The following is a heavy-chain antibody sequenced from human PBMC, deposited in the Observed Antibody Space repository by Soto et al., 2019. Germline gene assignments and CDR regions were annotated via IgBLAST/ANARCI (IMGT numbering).Heavy chain of an antibody. Sequence: EVQLLESGGGLVQPGGSLRLSCAASGFTFSSYAMSWVRQAPGKGLEWVSAISGSGGSTYYADSVKSRFTISRDNSKNTLYLQMNSLRAEDTAVYYCAKTGVYSSGWIDYWGQGTLVTVSS. CDR1: GFTFSSYA. V-gene: IGHV3-23*01. CDR3: AKTGVYSSGWIDY. CDR2: ISGSGGST. D-gene: IGHD6-19*01. J-gene: IGHJ4*02.